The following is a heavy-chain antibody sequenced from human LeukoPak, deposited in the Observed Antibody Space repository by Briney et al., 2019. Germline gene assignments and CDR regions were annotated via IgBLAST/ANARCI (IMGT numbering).Heavy chain of an antibody. V-gene: IGHV3-30*02. Sequence: GGSLRLCCAASGFTFSNYGMHWVRQAPGKGLEWVAFIRSDGINKYHADSVKGRFTISRDNAKNSLYLQMNSLRAEDTAVYYCARNGDYGQRFDIWGQGTMVTVSS. D-gene: IGHD4-17*01. CDR1: GFTFSNYG. CDR2: IRSDGINK. CDR3: ARNGDYGQRFDI. J-gene: IGHJ3*02.